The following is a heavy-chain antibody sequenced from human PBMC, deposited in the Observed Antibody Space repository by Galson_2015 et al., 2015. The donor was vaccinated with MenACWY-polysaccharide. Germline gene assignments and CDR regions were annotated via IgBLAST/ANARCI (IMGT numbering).Heavy chain of an antibody. V-gene: IGHV3-30-3*01. CDR2: ISYDETNK. J-gene: IGHJ6*02. CDR1: GFTFNSYA. CDR3: ARDYCSRTSCYGLDV. D-gene: IGHD2-2*01. Sequence: SLRLSCAASGFTFNSYAMHWVRQAPGKGLEWVAVISYDETNKYYADSVRGRFTISRDNSKNTLYLQMNSLRAEDGAVYYCARDYCSRTSCYGLDVWGQGTTVIVSS.